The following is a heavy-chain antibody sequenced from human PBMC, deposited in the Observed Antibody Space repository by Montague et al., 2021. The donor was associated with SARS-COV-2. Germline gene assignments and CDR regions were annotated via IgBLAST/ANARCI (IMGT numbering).Heavy chain of an antibody. CDR3: ARDQDWDDWCGMDV. Sequence: SLRLSCAASGFIFSSYEMNWVRRAPGKGLEWISYISSSGGGSTKHYTDSVKGRFTISRDNAKNSLYLQMNSLRVEDTAIYYCARDQDWDDWCGMDVWGQGTTVTVSS. D-gene: IGHD2-21*01. V-gene: IGHV3-48*03. CDR2: ISSSGGGSTK. CDR1: GFIFSSYE. J-gene: IGHJ6*02.